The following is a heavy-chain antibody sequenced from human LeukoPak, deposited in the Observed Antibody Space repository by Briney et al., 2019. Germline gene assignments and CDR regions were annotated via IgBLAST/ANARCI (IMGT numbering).Heavy chain of an antibody. CDR2: ISSSISTI. D-gene: IGHD1-26*01. V-gene: IGHV3-48*01. CDR3: SRDPTYYLRYGYFDY. Sequence: PGGSLRLSCAASGFTFSSYSMNWVRQAPGKGLEWVSYISSSISTIYYADSVKGRFTISRDNAKNSLYLQMNSLRAEDTAVYYCSRDPTYYLRYGYFDYWGQGALVTVSS. J-gene: IGHJ4*02. CDR1: GFTFSSYS.